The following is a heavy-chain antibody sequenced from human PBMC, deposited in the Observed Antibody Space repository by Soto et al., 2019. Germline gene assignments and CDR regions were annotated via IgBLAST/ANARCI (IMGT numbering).Heavy chain of an antibody. CDR1: GFTFSSYA. V-gene: IGHV3-23*01. J-gene: IGHJ4*02. Sequence: PGGSLRLSCAASGFTFSSYAMIWVRQAPGKGLEWVSAISGSGGSTYYADSVKGRFTISRDNSKNTLYLQMNSLRAEDTAVYYCAKDKYLTSGWGIAAAVTRFDYWGQGTLVTVSS. CDR2: ISGSGGST. CDR3: AKDKYLTSGWGIAAAVTRFDY. D-gene: IGHD6-13*01.